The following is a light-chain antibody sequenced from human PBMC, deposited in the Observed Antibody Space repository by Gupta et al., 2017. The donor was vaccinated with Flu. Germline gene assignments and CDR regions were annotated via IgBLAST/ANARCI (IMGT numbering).Light chain of an antibody. CDR1: SSDVGSYNY. Sequence: VTISCTGTSSDVGSYNYVSWYQQHPGEAPKLIIYAVSQRPSGVPDRFSGSKSGNTASLTVSGLQADDEADYYCSSYSGSNNLWVFGGGTKLTVL. CDR2: AVS. J-gene: IGLJ3*02. CDR3: SSYSGSNNLWV. V-gene: IGLV2-8*01.